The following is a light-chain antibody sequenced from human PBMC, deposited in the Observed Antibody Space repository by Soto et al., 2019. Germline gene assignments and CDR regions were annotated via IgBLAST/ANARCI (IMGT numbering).Light chain of an antibody. CDR2: EVS. CDR3: SSYAGSNIWV. J-gene: IGLJ3*02. CDR1: SSDVGGYNY. V-gene: IGLV2-8*01. Sequence: QSVLTQPPSASGSPGQSVTISCTGTSSDVGGYNYVSWYQQYPGKAPKLMIYEVSKRPSGVPDRFSGSKSGKMASLTVSGLQAEDEADYYCSSYAGSNIWVFGGGTKLTVL.